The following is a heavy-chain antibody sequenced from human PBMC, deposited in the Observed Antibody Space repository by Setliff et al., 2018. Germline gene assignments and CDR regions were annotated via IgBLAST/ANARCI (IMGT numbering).Heavy chain of an antibody. D-gene: IGHD6-13*01. CDR3: ARDAYSSSWDY. V-gene: IGHV3-7*01. CDR1: GSPLSRYW. CDR2: IKPDGSEI. J-gene: IGHJ4*02. Sequence: GSLRLSCAASGSPLSRYWMTWVRQAPGKGLECLANIKPDGSEIYYVDSVRGRFTISRDNAKNSLYLQMNSLRAEDTAVYYCARDAYSSSWDYWGQGTLVTVSS.